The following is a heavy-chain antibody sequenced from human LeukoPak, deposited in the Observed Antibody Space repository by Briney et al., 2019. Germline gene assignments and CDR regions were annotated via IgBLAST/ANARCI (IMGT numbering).Heavy chain of an antibody. CDR2: IYTSGST. J-gene: IGHJ6*03. D-gene: IGHD5-12*01. V-gene: IGHV4-61*02. Sequence: SQTLSLICTVSGGSISSGSYYWRWIRQPAGKGLEWIGRIYTSGSTNYNPSLKSRVTISVDTSKNQFSLKLSSVTAAGTGMYYGARDWASSNDRRYYYCYYYMTGCGKATTVTVYS. CDR1: GGSISSGSYY. CDR3: ARDWASSNDRRYYYCYYYMTG.